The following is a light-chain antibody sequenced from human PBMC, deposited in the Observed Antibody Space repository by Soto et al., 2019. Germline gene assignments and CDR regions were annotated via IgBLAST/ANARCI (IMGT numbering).Light chain of an antibody. CDR1: QSLSYSDGNIY. Sequence: DVVMTQSPLSLPVTLGQPASISCWSSQSLSYSDGNIYLNWFHQRPGQSPRRLIYKVFNRDSGVQDRFIGSGSGTDFTLKISRVEAEDVVIYYCMQGTHRPITFGGGTKVEIK. V-gene: IGKV2-30*01. CDR3: MQGTHRPIT. J-gene: IGKJ4*01. CDR2: KVF.